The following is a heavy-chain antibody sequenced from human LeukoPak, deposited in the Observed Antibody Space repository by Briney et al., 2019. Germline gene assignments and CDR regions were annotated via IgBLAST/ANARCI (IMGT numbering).Heavy chain of an antibody. CDR2: INHNGST. Sequence: SETLSLTCAVYGGSFSGYYWSWIRQPPGKGLEWIGEINHNGSTNYNPSLKSRVTISVDTSKNQFSLKLSSVTAADTAVYYCARPSGVYAFFNYWGQGTLVTVSS. D-gene: IGHD2-8*01. CDR3: ARPSGVYAFFNY. J-gene: IGHJ4*02. V-gene: IGHV4-34*01. CDR1: GGSFSGYY.